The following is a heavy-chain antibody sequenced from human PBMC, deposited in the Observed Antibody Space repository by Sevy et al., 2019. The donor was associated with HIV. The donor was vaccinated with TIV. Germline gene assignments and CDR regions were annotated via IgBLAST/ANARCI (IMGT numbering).Heavy chain of an antibody. Sequence: GGSLRLSCAASGFTFDEHGMHWVRQAPGKDLEWVSGINWNSGNIGYADSVKGRFTISRDKAKNSMYLQMNSLRAEDTALYYCAKDISMEGGMAAVGTGIFDFWGQGTRVTVSS. D-gene: IGHD6-13*01. CDR2: INWNSGNI. J-gene: IGHJ4*02. V-gene: IGHV3-9*01. CDR3: AKDISMEGGMAAVGTGIFDF. CDR1: GFTFDEHG.